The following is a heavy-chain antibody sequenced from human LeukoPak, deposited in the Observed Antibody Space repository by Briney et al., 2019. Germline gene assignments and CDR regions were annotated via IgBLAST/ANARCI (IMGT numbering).Heavy chain of an antibody. D-gene: IGHD6-13*01. CDR2: ISGSGGST. CDR3: AKDGYSSSRYALLNYFDY. CDR1: GFTFSGYG. V-gene: IGHV3-23*01. J-gene: IGHJ4*02. Sequence: GGSLRLSCAASGFTFSGYGMSWVRQAPGKGLKWVSAISGSGGSTYYADSVKGRITISRDNSKNTLYLQMNSLRAEDTAVYYCAKDGYSSSRYALLNYFDYWGQGTLVTVSS.